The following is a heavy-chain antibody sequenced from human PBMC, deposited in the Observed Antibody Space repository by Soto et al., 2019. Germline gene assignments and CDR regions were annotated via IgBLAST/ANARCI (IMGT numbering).Heavy chain of an antibody. Sequence: GRHRISKATGKGLEWVADIWYDGSNKYYADSVKGRFTISRDNSKNPLYLQMNSLRAEDTAVYYCSRDRRSSGGSRYTSSFSAFRVQRTLVT. CDR2: IWYDGSNK. V-gene: IGHV3-33*01. D-gene: IGHD2-15*01. CDR1: G. J-gene: IGHJ1*01. CDR3: SRDRRSSGGSRYTSSFSAF.